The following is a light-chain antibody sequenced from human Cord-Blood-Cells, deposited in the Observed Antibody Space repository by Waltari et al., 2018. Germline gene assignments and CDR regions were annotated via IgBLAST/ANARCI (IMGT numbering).Light chain of an antibody. J-gene: IGKJ1*01. CDR2: AAS. CDR1: KSISSY. CDR3: QQSYSTPWT. Sequence: DIQMTQSTSSLSASVGERVTITCRASKSISSYLNWYQQKPGKAPKLLIYAASSLQSGVTSRFSGSGTGTEFTLTISSLQPEDFATEYCQQSYSTPWTFGQGTKVEIK. V-gene: IGKV1-39*01.